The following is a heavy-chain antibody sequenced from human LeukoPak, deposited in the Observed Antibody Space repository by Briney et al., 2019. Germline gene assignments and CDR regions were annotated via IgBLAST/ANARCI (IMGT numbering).Heavy chain of an antibody. CDR3: ARDILGEGST. J-gene: IGHJ5*02. V-gene: IGHV6-1*01. CDR2: TYYRSKWGH. Sequence: SQTLSLTCAISGDSVSSNSAAWNWIRQSPSRGLEWLGRTYYRSKWGHDYALPVKSRITIDPDTSKNQFSLQLNSVTPEDTAVYYCARDILGEGSTWGQGTLVTVSS. CDR1: GDSVSSNSAA.